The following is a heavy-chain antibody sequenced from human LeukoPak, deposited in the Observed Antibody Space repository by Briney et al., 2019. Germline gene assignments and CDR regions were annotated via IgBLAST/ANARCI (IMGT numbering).Heavy chain of an antibody. V-gene: IGHV1-18*01. CDR3: ARDSTGSSWYGGGDY. CDR2: ISAYNGNT. J-gene: IGHJ4*02. Sequence: GASVKVSCKASGYTFTSYGISWVRQAPGQGLEWMGWISAYNGNTNYAQKFQGRVTMTRDTSISTAYMELSRLRSDDTAVYYCARDSTGSSWYGGGDYWGQGTLVTVSS. D-gene: IGHD6-13*01. CDR1: GYTFTSYG.